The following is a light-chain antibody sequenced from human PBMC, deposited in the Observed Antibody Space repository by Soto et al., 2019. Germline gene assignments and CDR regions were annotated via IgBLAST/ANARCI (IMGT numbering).Light chain of an antibody. CDR1: SSNIGSNN. CDR3: AAWDDSVSGYV. V-gene: IGLV1-47*01. J-gene: IGLJ1*01. CDR2: RNN. Sequence: QSVLTQPPSASGTPGQRVTISCSGSSSNIGSNNVYRYQQLPGTAPKLLIYRNNQRPSGVPDRFSGSKSGTSASLAISGLRSEDEADYYCAAWDDSVSGYVFGTGTKVTVL.